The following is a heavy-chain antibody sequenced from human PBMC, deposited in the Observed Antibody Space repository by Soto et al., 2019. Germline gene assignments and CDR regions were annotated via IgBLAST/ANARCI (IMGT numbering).Heavy chain of an antibody. V-gene: IGHV1-69*12. J-gene: IGHJ5*02. CDR1: GGTFSSYA. Sequence: QVQLVQSGAEVKKPGSSVKVSCKASGGTFSSYAISWVRQAPGQGLEWMGGIIPIFGTANYAQKFQGRVTITADESTRPAYMELSSLRSEDTAVYYCARLSYSSGRRPPNPWGQGTLVTVSS. D-gene: IGHD6-19*01. CDR2: IIPIFGTA. CDR3: ARLSYSSGRRPPNP.